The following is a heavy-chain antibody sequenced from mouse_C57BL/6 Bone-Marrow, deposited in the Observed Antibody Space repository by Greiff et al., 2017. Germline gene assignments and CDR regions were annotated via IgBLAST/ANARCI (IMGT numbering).Heavy chain of an antibody. D-gene: IGHD1-1*01. CDR3: AAIYYYGSSYYYAMDY. V-gene: IGHV1-81*01. CDR2: IYPRSGNT. J-gene: IGHJ4*01. Sequence: VQLVESGAELARPGASVKLSCKASGYTFTSYGISWVKQRTGQGLEWIGEIYPRSGNTYYNEKFKGKATLTADKSSSTAYMELRSLTSEDSAVYFCAAIYYYGSSYYYAMDYWGQGTSVTVSS. CDR1: GYTFTSYG.